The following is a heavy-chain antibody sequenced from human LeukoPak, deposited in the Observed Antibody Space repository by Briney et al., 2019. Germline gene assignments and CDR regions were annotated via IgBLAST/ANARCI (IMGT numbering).Heavy chain of an antibody. CDR1: GGSFSGYY. V-gene: IGHV4-34*01. J-gene: IGHJ4*02. CDR3: ARDPIAASGGQGTYFDY. D-gene: IGHD6-13*01. CDR2: INHSGST. Sequence: SETLSLTCAVYGGSFSGYYWSWIRQPPGKGLEWIGEINHSGSTNYNPSLKSRVTISADTSNNQFFLKVSSVTAADTAVYYCARDPIAASGGQGTYFDYWGQGTQVTVSS.